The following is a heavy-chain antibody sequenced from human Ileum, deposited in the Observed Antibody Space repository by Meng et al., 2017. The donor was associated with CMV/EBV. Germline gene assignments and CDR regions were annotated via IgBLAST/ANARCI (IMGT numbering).Heavy chain of an antibody. V-gene: IGHV3-7*02. CDR1: TFSLYW. D-gene: IGHD3-3*01. Sequence: TFSLYWMSWVRQAPGKGLEWVANIKPDGSEKYYVDSVKGRFTISRDNANNSLYLQMNSLRAEDTAVYYCARSRGGLSVTIFGVALDYWGQGTLVTVSS. J-gene: IGHJ4*02. CDR2: IKPDGSEK. CDR3: ARSRGGLSVTIFGVALDY.